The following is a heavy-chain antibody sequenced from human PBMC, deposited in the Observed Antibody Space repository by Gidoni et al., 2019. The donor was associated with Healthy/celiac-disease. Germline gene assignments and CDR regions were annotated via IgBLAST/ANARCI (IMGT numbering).Heavy chain of an antibody. J-gene: IGHJ4*02. CDR3: AKGAQVETYCSGGSCYWYFDY. V-gene: IGHV3-9*01. CDR2: ISWNSGSI. Sequence: EVQLVESGGGLVQPGRSLRLSCAASGFNFDDYAMHWVRQAPGKGLGWVSGISWNSGSIGYADSVKGRFTISRDNAKNSLYLQMNSLRAEDTALYYCAKGAQVETYCSGGSCYWYFDYWGQGTLVTVSS. D-gene: IGHD2-15*01. CDR1: GFNFDDYA.